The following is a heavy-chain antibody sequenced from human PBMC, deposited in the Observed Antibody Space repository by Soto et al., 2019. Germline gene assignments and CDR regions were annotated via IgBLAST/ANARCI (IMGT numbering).Heavy chain of an antibody. Sequence: QVQLQESGPGLVKPSGTLSLTCSVSGASISNGNWWSWVRQSPGNGLEWIGEISHSGSMNYNPSLRSRLSLSIDKSKNQFSLKLNSMTAADTAMYFCARGSVFGSGIFGSWGQGMLVAVSS. V-gene: IGHV4-4*02. CDR1: GASISNGNW. CDR2: ISHSGSM. J-gene: IGHJ4*02. D-gene: IGHD3-10*01. CDR3: ARGSVFGSGIFGS.